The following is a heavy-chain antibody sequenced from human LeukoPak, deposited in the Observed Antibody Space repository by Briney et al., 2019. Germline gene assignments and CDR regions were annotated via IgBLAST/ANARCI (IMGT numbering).Heavy chain of an antibody. CDR1: GFTFSSYW. D-gene: IGHD3-3*01. J-gene: IGHJ4*02. V-gene: IGHV3-7*03. CDR3: AKAYDFWSGVDY. CDR2: INQDGSQK. Sequence: GGSLRLSCAASGFTFSSYWMHWVRQAPGKGLEWVANINQDGSQKYYVDSVKGRFTISRDNAKNSLYLQMNSLRAEDTALYYCAKAYDFWSGVDYWGQGTLVTVSS.